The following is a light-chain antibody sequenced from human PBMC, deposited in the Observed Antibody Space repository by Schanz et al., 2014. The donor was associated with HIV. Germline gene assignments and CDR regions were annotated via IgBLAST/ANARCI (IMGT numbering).Light chain of an antibody. CDR2: GAS. Sequence: EIVLTQSPGTLSLSPGERATLSCRASQSVGTNLAWYQQKPGQAPRLLIYGASTRATGIPDRFSGSGSGTDFTLTISRPEPEDSAVYYCQHYFSAPPGMFTFGQGTKLEI. J-gene: IGKJ2*01. V-gene: IGKV3-20*01. CDR1: QSVGTN. CDR3: QHYFSAPPGMFT.